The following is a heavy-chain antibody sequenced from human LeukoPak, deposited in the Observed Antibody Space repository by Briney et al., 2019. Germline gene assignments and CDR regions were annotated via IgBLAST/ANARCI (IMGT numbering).Heavy chain of an antibody. D-gene: IGHD3-10*01. CDR1: GGSISSGDYY. Sequence: PSQALSLTCTVSGGSISSGDYYWSWIRQPPGKGLEWIGYIYYSGSTYYNPSLKSRVTISVDTSKNQFSLKLSSVTAADTAVYYCARVVVRGVMSYWGQGTLVTVSS. J-gene: IGHJ4*02. V-gene: IGHV4-30-4*08. CDR3: ARVVVRGVMSY. CDR2: IYYSGST.